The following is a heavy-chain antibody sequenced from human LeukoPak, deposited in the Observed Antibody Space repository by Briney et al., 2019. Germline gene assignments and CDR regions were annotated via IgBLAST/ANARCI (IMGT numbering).Heavy chain of an antibody. J-gene: IGHJ4*02. CDR3: ARVVDHDYGDYYLDY. CDR2: IYSGGST. D-gene: IGHD4-17*01. Sequence: PGGSLRLSCAASGFTVSGNDMSWVRQAPGKGLECISVIYSGGSTDYADSVKGRLTISRDNSKNTLYFQMNSLRAEDTAVYYCARVVDHDYGDYYLDYWGQGTLVTVSS. CDR1: GFTVSGND. V-gene: IGHV3-53*01.